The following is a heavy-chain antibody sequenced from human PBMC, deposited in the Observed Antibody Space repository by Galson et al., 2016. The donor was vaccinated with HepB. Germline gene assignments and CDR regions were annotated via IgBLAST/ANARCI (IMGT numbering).Heavy chain of an antibody. CDR1: GDSVSSGGTY. J-gene: IGHJ5*02. Sequence: TLSLTCTVSGDSVSSGGTYWSWIRQHPGKGLEWIGYILYTETTYYNPSLKSRITISIDTSKNQFSLNLRSVTAADTAVYYCARERATPPLRWFDPWGQGTRVTVSS. V-gene: IGHV4-31*03. CDR3: ARERATPPLRWFDP. D-gene: IGHD4-23*01. CDR2: ILYTETT.